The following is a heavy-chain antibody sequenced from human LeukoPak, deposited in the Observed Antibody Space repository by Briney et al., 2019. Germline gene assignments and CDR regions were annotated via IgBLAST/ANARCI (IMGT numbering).Heavy chain of an antibody. CDR2: ISPIFGTP. CDR1: GGTFSRYA. D-gene: IGHD6-13*01. CDR3: ARNNSWYFDY. V-gene: IGHV1-69*13. J-gene: IGHJ4*02. Sequence: ASVTVSCKASGGTFSRYAISWVRQAPGQGLGWMGVISPIFGTPTYAQKFRGRVTIAADESTNTAHMELSRLTSEDTAVYYCARNNSWYFDYWGQGTLVTVSS.